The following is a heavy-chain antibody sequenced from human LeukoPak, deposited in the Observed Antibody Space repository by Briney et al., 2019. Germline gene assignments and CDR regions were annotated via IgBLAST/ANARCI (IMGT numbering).Heavy chain of an antibody. CDR3: TGYNWNDAGWFDP. V-gene: IGHV3-15*01. CDR2: IKSKTDGGTT. CDR1: GITFSNVW. Sequence: PGGSLRLSCAVSGITFSNVWMSWVRQAPGKGLEWVGHIKSKTDGGTTDYDAPMKGRFTISRDDSKNTLYLQMNSLRTEDTVVYCCTGYNWNDAGWFDPWGQGTLVTVPS. J-gene: IGHJ5*02. D-gene: IGHD1-1*01.